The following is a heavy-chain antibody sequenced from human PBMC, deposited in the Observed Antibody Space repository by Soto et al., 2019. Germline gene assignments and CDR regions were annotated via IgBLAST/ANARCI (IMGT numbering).Heavy chain of an antibody. CDR2: IKQDGSKK. V-gene: IGHV3-7*05. J-gene: IGHJ4*02. CDR3: ARDLVWEWELPNYGFDY. Sequence: GGSLRLSCAASGFTFSSYCMHWVRQAPGKGLEWVANIKQDGSKKYYVDSVKGRFTISRDNAKNTLYLQMNSLRAEDTAVYYCARDLVWEWELPNYGFDYWGQGTLVTVSS. CDR1: GFTFSSYC. D-gene: IGHD1-26*01.